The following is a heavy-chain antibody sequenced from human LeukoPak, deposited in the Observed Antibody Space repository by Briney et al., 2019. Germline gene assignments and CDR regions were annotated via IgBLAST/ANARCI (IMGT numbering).Heavy chain of an antibody. D-gene: IGHD2-8*01. CDR2: ISSSSSTI. J-gene: IGHJ4*02. Sequence: GGSLRLSCAASGFTFSSYSMNWVRQAPGKGLEWVSYISSSSSTIYYADSVKGRFTISRDNAKNSLYLQMKSLRAEDTAVYYCALIPYCTTITCYYFDYWGQGTLVTVSS. CDR3: ALIPYCTTITCYYFDY. CDR1: GFTFSSYS. V-gene: IGHV3-48*04.